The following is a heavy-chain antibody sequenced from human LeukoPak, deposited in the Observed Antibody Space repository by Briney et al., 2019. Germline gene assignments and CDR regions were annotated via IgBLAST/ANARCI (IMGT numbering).Heavy chain of an antibody. CDR2: IYYSGNT. J-gene: IGHJ3*02. Sequence: PSETLSLTCTVSGDSISSYYWSWIRPPPGKGLEWIGCIYYSGNTNYNPSLKSRVTISIDTSKNQFSLKLNSVTAADTAVYYCARDYAFDIWGQGTMVTVSS. CDR3: ARDYAFDI. CDR1: GDSISSYY. V-gene: IGHV4-59*01.